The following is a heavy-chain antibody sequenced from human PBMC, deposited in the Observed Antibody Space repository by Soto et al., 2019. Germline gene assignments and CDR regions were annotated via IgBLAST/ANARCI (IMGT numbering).Heavy chain of an antibody. D-gene: IGHD6-13*01. V-gene: IGHV5-51*01. CDR2: IYPGDSDT. CDR1: GYSFTSYC. J-gene: IGHJ5*02. Sequence: GESVKISCKGSGYSFTSYCIGWVRQMPWKGLEWMGIIYPGDSDTRYSPSFQGQVTISADKSISTAYLQWSSLKASDTAMYYCARKARIAAATDNWFDPWGQLTLMTFYS. CDR3: ARKARIAAATDNWFDP.